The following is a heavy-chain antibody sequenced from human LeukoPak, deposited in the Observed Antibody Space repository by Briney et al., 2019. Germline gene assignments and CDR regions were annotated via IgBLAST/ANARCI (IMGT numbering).Heavy chain of an antibody. V-gene: IGHV3-72*01. CDR2: TRNKANSYTT. CDR1: GFTFSSYS. J-gene: IGHJ4*02. D-gene: IGHD6-19*01. CDR3: ARDGYSSGWYDY. Sequence: PGGSLRLSCAASGFTFSSYSMDWVRQAPGKGLEWVGRTRNKANSYTTEYAASVKGRFTISRDDSKNSLYLQMNSLRTEDTAVYYCARDGYSSGWYDYWGQGTLVTVSS.